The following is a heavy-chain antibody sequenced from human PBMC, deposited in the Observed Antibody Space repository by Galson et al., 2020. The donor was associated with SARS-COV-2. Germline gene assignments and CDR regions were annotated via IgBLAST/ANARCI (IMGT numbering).Heavy chain of an antibody. CDR1: GFPFSSYS. D-gene: IGHD3-16*01. CDR2: ISSGSSYK. V-gene: IGHV3-21*01. CDR3: ARVGDMATTPANYYYYGLDV. J-gene: IGHJ6*02. Sequence: GGSLRLSCAASGFPFSSYSMNWVRQAPGKGLEWVSSISSGSSYKYYADSVKGRFTISRDNAKNSLYLQMNSLRAEDTAVYYCARVGDMATTPANYYYYGLDVWGQGTTGTVSS.